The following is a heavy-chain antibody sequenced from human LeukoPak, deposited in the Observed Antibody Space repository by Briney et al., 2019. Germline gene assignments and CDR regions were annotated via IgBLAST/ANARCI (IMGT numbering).Heavy chain of an antibody. D-gene: IGHD4-11*01. Sequence: SVKVSCKASGGTFSSYAISWVRQAPGQGLEWMGGIIPIFGTANYAQKFQGRVTIIADESTSTAYMELSSLRSEDTAVYYCARDKITDLHDYSNMRLDYYYYGMDVWGQGTTVTVSS. V-gene: IGHV1-69*01. CDR3: ARDKITDLHDYSNMRLDYYYYGMDV. CDR1: GGTFSSYA. J-gene: IGHJ6*02. CDR2: IIPIFGTA.